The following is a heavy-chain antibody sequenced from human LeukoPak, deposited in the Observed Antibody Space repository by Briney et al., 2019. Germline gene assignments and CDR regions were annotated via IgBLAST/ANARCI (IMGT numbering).Heavy chain of an antibody. CDR1: GYTFTSYG. J-gene: IGHJ6*03. CDR2: ISAYNGNT. Sequence: ASVKVSCKASGYTFTSYGISWVRQAPGQGLEWMGWISAYNGNTNYAQKLQGRVTMTTDTSTSTAYMELRSLRSDDTAVYYCARDGLRWSQAGYYYYMDVWGKGTTVTISS. CDR3: ARDGLRWSQAGYYYYMDV. D-gene: IGHD4-23*01. V-gene: IGHV1-18*01.